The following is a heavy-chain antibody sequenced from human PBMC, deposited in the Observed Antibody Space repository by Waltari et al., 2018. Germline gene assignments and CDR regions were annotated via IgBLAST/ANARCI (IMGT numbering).Heavy chain of an antibody. V-gene: IGHV4-30-2*01. CDR1: NVSITTGASS. D-gene: IGHD3-22*01. CDR3: ARGLYFDGRGSSFYFDF. Sequence: QLQLQESGSGLVKPSQTLSLTCTVSNVSITTGASSWTWIRPPPGKGLDWIGYIYQSGTTNYNPSLRSRVSISMDTSKNQFSLNLDSVTAADTAVYYCARGLYFDGRGSSFYFDFWGQGVLVTVSS. J-gene: IGHJ4*02. CDR2: IYQSGTT.